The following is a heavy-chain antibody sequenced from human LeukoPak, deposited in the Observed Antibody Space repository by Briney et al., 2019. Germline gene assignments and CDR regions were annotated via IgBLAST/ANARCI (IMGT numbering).Heavy chain of an antibody. D-gene: IGHD3-22*01. CDR3: ARDRPDSSGYRDAFDI. Sequence: ASVKVSCKASGYTFTSYYMHWVRQAPGQGLEWMGIINPSGGSTSYAQKFQGRVTMTRDTSTSTVYMELSSLRSEDTAVYYCARDRPDSSGYRDAFDIWGQGTTVTVSS. CDR1: GYTFTSYY. V-gene: IGHV1-46*01. CDR2: INPSGGST. J-gene: IGHJ3*02.